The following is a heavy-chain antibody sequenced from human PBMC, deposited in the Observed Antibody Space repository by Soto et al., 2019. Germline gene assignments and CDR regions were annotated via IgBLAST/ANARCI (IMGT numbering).Heavy chain of an antibody. V-gene: IGHV4-59*08. D-gene: IGHD6-19*01. J-gene: IGHJ4*02. CDR2: IYYSGST. CDR3: ARRNCQWLAGFDY. CDR1: GGSISSYY. Sequence: QVQLQESGPGLVKPSETLSLTCTVSGGSISSYYWSWIRQPPGKGLEWIGYIYYSGSTNYNPSLKSRVTIPVDTSKNQFSLTLSSVTAADTAVYYCARRNCQWLAGFDYWGQGTLVTVSS.